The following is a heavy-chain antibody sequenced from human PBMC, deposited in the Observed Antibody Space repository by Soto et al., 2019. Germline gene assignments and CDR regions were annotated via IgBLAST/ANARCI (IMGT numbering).Heavy chain of an antibody. CDR2: ISSSSSYI. V-gene: IGHV3-21*01. J-gene: IGHJ4*02. D-gene: IGHD3-22*01. CDR3: ARDVPVVVITSYFDY. CDR1: GFTFSSYS. Sequence: GGSLRLSCAASGFTFSSYSMNWVRQAPGKGLEWVSSISSSSSYIYYADSVKGRFTISRDNAKNSLYLQMNSLRAEDTAVYYCARDVPVVVITSYFDYWGQGTLVTVSS.